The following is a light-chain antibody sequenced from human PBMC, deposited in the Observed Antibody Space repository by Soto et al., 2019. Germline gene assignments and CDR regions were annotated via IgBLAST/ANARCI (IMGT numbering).Light chain of an antibody. CDR3: GSYTSSSTWV. V-gene: IGLV2-14*01. J-gene: IGLJ3*02. CDR2: EVS. Sequence: QSALTQPASVSGSPGQSITISCTGTSSDVGGYNYVSWYQQHPGKAPKLMIYEVSNRPSGVSNRSSGSKSGNTASLTISGLAAEDEGDYYCGSYTSSSTWVFGGGTKLTVL. CDR1: SSDVGGYNY.